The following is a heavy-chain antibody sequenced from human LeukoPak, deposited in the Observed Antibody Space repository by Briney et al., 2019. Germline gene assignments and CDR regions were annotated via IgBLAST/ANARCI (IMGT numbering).Heavy chain of an antibody. CDR3: SRAFCRGASCLLGNN. J-gene: IGHJ4*02. CDR1: RYTFTPYY. V-gene: IGHV1-2*02. CDR2: INPNSGGT. D-gene: IGHD2-15*01. Sequence: ASVKVSCKASRYTFTPYYIHWVRQAPGQGLEWMGWINPNSGGTNYAQQFQGRVTMTRDASITTVYMDLSRLGLDDTAVYYCSRAFCRGASCLLGNNWGQGTRVTVSS.